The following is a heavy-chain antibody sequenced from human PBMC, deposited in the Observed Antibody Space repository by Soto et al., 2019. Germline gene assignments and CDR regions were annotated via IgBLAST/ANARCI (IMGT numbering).Heavy chain of an antibody. CDR1: GFTFSSYA. V-gene: IGHV3-30-3*01. J-gene: IGHJ3*02. D-gene: IGHD6-19*01. CDR2: ISDDGSNK. CDR3: GGASRGWYKDAFDI. Sequence: QVQLVESGGGVVQPGRSLRLSCAASGFTFSSYAMHWVRQAPGKGLEWVAVISDDGSNKYYADSVKGRFTISRDNSKKGVYLQRTRLRAEETAVYYCGGASRGWYKDAFDIWGQGTMVNVSS.